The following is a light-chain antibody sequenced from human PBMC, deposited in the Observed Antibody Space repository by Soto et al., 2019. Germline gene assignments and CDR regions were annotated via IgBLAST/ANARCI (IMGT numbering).Light chain of an antibody. CDR2: AAS. CDR3: QQSDSRT. J-gene: IGKJ1*01. CDR1: QSISNY. V-gene: IGKV1-39*01. Sequence: DIQLTQSPSSLSASVGDRVSISCRASQSISNYLNWYQQKPGKAPKVLIFAASRLQSGVPSRFSGSGSGTDFTLTISSLQPEDFATYCCQQSDSRTFGQGTKVEI.